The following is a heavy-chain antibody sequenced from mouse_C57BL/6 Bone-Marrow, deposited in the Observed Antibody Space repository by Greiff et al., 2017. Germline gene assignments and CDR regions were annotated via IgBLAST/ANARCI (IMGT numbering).Heavy chain of an antibody. J-gene: IGHJ2*01. D-gene: IGHD2-2*01. CDR2: INPYNGGT. CDR3: ARGGWLRTAYYFDY. CDR1: GYSFTGYF. V-gene: IGHV1-20*01. Sequence: VQLQQSGPELVKPGDSVKISCKASGYSFTGYFMNWVMQSHGKSLEWIGRINPYNGGTFYNQKFKGKATLTVDKSSSTAHMELRSLTSEDSAVYYCARGGWLRTAYYFDYWGQGTTLTVSS.